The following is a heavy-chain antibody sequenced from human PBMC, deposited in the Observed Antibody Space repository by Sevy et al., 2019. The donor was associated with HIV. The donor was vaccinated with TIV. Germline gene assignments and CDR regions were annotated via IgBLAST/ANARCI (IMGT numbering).Heavy chain of an antibody. CDR3: AREGCTRPHDY. CDR2: LSFGCGKI. V-gene: IGHV3-21*04. CDR1: GFAFYDYS. D-gene: IGHD2-8*01. Sequence: GGSLRLSCAASGFAFYDYSMSWIRQAPGKGLEWVATLSFGCGKINYADSVKGRFTISRDNSKNSFYLQIANLRVEDTALYYCAREGCTRPHDYWGQGTRVTVSS. J-gene: IGHJ4*02.